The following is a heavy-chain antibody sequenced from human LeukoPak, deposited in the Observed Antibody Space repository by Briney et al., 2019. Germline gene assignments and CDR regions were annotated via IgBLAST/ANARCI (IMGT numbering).Heavy chain of an antibody. V-gene: IGHV4-59*01. CDR2: IYYSGST. CDR3: APGLGYYYDSGGLTFHY. Sequence: PSETLSLTCTVSGGSISSYYWSWIRQPPGKGLEWIGYIYYSGSTNYNPSLKSRVTISVDTSKNQFSLKLSSVTAADTAVYYCAPGLGYYYDSGGLTFHYWGQGPRVTVSS. D-gene: IGHD3-22*01. CDR1: GGSISSYY. J-gene: IGHJ4*02.